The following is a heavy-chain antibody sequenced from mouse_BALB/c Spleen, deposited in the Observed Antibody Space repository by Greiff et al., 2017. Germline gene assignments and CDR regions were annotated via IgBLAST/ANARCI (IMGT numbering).Heavy chain of an antibody. CDR2: ISSGGSYT. CDR3: AIYYGNYAY. CDR1: GFTFSSYA. D-gene: IGHD2-1*01. Sequence: EGKVVESGGGLVKPGGSLKLSCAASGFTFSSYAMSWVRQSPEKRLEWVAEISSGGSYTYYPDTVTGRFTISRDNAKNTLYLEMSSLRSEDTAMYYCAIYYGNYAYWGQGTLVTVSA. J-gene: IGHJ3*01. V-gene: IGHV5-9-4*01.